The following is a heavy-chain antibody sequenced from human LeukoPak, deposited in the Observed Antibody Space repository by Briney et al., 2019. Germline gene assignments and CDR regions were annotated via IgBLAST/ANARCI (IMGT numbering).Heavy chain of an antibody. D-gene: IGHD2-21*01. CDR3: ATDPPVMTT. V-gene: IGHV3-23*01. CDR1: GFIFSSRG. CDR2: IDTSGGGT. Sequence: GGSLRLSCAASGFIFSSRGMTWVRQAPGKGLEWVSAIDTSGGGTYYADSVKGRFTISRDNSKNTLYLQMSSLRAEGTAIYYCATDPPVMTTWGQGTLVTVSS. J-gene: IGHJ4*02.